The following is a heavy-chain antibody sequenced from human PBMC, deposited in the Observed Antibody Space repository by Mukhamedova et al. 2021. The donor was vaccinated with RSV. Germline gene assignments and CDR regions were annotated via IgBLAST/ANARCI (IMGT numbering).Heavy chain of an antibody. D-gene: IGHD1-14*01. J-gene: IGHJ6*03. Sequence: AASGFTFDDYAMHWVRQVPGKGLEWVSGVTWDSNEKAYGGSVAGRFTISRDNANPSLYLQMNNVRVEDPAFYYCTRAEGGYMDV. CDR3: TRAEGGYMDV. CDR1: GFTFDDYA. V-gene: IGHV3-9*01. CDR2: VTWDSNEK.